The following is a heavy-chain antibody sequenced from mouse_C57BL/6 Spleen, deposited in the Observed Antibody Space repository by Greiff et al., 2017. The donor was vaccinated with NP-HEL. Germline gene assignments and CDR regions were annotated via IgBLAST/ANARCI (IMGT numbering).Heavy chain of an antibody. CDR3: AREEGAY. Sequence: QVQLQQPGAELVRPGTSVKLSCKASGYTFTSYWMHWVKQRPGQGLEWIGVIDPSDSYTNYNQKFRGKATLTVGTSSSTAYMQLSSLTSEDSAVYYCAREEGAYWGQGTLVTVSA. D-gene: IGHD3-3*01. CDR2: IDPSDSYT. CDR1: GYTFTSYW. V-gene: IGHV1-59*01. J-gene: IGHJ3*01.